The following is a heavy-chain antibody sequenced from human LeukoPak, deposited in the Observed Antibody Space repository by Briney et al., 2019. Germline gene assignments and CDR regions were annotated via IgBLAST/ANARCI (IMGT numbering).Heavy chain of an antibody. Sequence: GGSLRLSCAASGFTVSSNYMTWVRQAPGKGLEWVSDIYSGGSTYYADSVKGRFTISRDNSKNTLYLQMNSLRAEDTAVYYCARVLWELLGRGGSYYFDYWGQGTLVTVSS. D-gene: IGHD1-26*01. CDR2: IYSGGST. J-gene: IGHJ4*02. V-gene: IGHV3-53*01. CDR3: ARVLWELLGRGGSYYFDY. CDR1: GFTVSSNY.